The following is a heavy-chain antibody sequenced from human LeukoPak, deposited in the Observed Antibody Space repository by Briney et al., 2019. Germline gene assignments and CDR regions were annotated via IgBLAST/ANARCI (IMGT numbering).Heavy chain of an antibody. V-gene: IGHV1-18*01. D-gene: IGHD3-10*01. CDR3: ARDYGGSGSYMNWFDP. J-gene: IGHJ5*02. Sequence: ASVKVSCKASGYTFTSYGISWVRQAPGQGLEWMGWISAYNGNTNYAQKLQGRVTMTTDTSTSTAYMELRSLRSDDTAVYYCARDYGGSGSYMNWFDPWGQGTLVTVSS. CDR2: ISAYNGNT. CDR1: GYTFTSYG.